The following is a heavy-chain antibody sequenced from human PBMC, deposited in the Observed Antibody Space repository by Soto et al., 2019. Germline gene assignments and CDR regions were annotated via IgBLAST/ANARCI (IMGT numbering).Heavy chain of an antibody. CDR1: GFTFSSYA. J-gene: IGHJ4*02. V-gene: IGHV3-23*01. Sequence: PGGSLRLSCAASGFTFSSYAMSWVRQAPGKGLEWVSAISGSGGSTYYADSVKGRFTISRDNSKNTLYLQMNSLRAEDTAVYYCAKDRKYSSGWYALSDYWGQGTLLTVSS. D-gene: IGHD6-19*01. CDR3: AKDRKYSSGWYALSDY. CDR2: ISGSGGST.